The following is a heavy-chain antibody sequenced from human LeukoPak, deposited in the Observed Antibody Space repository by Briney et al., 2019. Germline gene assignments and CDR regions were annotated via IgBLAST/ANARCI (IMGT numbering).Heavy chain of an antibody. J-gene: IGHJ3*02. CDR2: IIPIFGTA. CDR1: GGTFSSYA. D-gene: IGHD3-22*01. Sequence: ASVKVSCKASGGTFSSYAISWVRQAPGQGLEWMGGIIPIFGTANYAQKFQGRVTITADESTSTAYMELSSLRSEDTAVYYCAREGYYYDSSGYYPPGTHDAFDIWGQGTMVTVSS. V-gene: IGHV1-69*13. CDR3: AREGYYYDSSGYYPPGTHDAFDI.